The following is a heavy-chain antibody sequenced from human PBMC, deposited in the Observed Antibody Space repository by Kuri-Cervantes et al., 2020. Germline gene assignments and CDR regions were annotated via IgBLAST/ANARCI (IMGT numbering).Heavy chain of an antibody. D-gene: IGHD3-10*01. CDR3: ASSYYYGP. J-gene: IGHJ4*02. Sequence: GGSLRLSCAASGFTFSSYAMSWVRQAPGKGLEWVSGISWNSGSIGYADSVKGRFTISRDNAKNSLHLQMNSLKVGDTAVYYCASSYYYGPGGRGSLVTVSS. CDR1: GFTFSSYA. V-gene: IGHV3-9*01. CDR2: ISWNSGSI.